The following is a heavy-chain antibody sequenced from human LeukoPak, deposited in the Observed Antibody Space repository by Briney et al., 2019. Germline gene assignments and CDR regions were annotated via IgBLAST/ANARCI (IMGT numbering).Heavy chain of an antibody. CDR3: ARGLRPLLWFGDPHYYYYGMDV. D-gene: IGHD3-10*01. J-gene: IGHJ6*02. CDR1: GGSISSYY. V-gene: IGHV4-4*07. CDR2: LYTSGST. Sequence: PSQTLSLTCTVSGGSISSYYWSWIRQPAGKGLEWIGRLYTSGSTNYNPSLKSRVTMSVDTSKNQFSLRLSSVTAADTAVYYCARGLRPLLWFGDPHYYYYGMDVWGQGTTVTVSS.